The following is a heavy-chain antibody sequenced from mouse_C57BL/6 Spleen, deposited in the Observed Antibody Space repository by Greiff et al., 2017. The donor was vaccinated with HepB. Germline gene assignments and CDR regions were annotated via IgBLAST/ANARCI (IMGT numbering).Heavy chain of an antibody. Sequence: SGPELVKPGASVKIPCKASGYTFTDYNMDWVKQSHGKSLEWIGDINPNNGGTIYNQKFKGKATLTVDKSSSTAYMELRSLTSEDTAVYYCARCYDGYYDYAMDYWGQGTSVTVSS. CDR1: GYTFTDYN. J-gene: IGHJ4*01. CDR3: ARCYDGYYDYAMDY. D-gene: IGHD2-3*01. CDR2: INPNNGGT. V-gene: IGHV1-18*01.